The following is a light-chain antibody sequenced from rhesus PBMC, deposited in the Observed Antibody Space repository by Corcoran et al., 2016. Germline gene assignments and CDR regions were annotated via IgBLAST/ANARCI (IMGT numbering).Light chain of an antibody. CDR2: RAS. CDR3: QQYNSAPWT. V-gene: IGKV1-21*01. J-gene: IGKJ1*01. Sequence: DIQMTQSPSSLSASVGDRVTITFRASQGISSWLAWYQQKPGKAPNLLIYRASSLQSGVASRFSGSGSGTDFTLSISSLKPEDLATYYCQQYNSAPWTFGQGTKVEIK. CDR1: QGISSW.